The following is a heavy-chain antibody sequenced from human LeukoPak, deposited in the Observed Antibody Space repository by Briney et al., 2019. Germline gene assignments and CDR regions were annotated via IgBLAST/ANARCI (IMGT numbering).Heavy chain of an antibody. CDR3: AKPIWFGELSFDY. Sequence: ASVKVSCKASGYTFTGYYMHWVRQAPGQGLEWMGWINPNSGGTNYAQKFQGRVTMTRDTSISTAYMELSRLRSDDTVVYYCAKPIWFGELSFDYWGQGTLVTVSS. CDR1: GYTFTGYY. J-gene: IGHJ4*02. V-gene: IGHV1-2*02. D-gene: IGHD3-10*01. CDR2: INPNSGGT.